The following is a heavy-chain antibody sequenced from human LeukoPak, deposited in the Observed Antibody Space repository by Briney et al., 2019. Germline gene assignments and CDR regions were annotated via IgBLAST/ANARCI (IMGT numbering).Heavy chain of an antibody. CDR2: ISGSGGST. CDR3: AKGVESYDSSGLFDY. V-gene: IGHV3-23*01. CDR1: GFTFSSYA. Sequence: GGSLRLSCAASGFTFSSYAMSWVRQAPGKGLEWVSAISGSGGSTYYADSVKGRFTICRDNSKNTLYLQMNSLRAEDTAVYYCAKGVESYDSSGLFDYWGQGTLVTVSS. J-gene: IGHJ4*02. D-gene: IGHD3-22*01.